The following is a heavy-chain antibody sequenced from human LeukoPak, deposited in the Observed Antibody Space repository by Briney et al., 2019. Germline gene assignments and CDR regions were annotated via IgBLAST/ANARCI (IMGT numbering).Heavy chain of an antibody. D-gene: IGHD5-18*01. Sequence: ASVKVSCKASGYTFTNYGITWMRQAPGQGLEWMGWINTYNGNTNYAQKLQGRVTITTDTSTSTAYMELRSLRSDDTAVFYCARGYTAMAHAFDIWGQGTMVTVSS. CDR3: ARGYTAMAHAFDI. CDR1: GYTFTNYG. CDR2: INTYNGNT. V-gene: IGHV1-18*01. J-gene: IGHJ3*02.